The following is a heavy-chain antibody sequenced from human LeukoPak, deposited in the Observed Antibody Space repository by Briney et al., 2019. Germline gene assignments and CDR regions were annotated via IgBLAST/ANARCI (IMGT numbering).Heavy chain of an antibody. V-gene: IGHV2-5*02. CDR3: AHRQTASSSSAFHI. D-gene: IGHD6-6*01. Sequence: SGPTLVKPTQTLTLTCTFSGFSLSTSGVGVGWIRQPPGKALEWLALIYWDDDKRYSPSLKSRLTITKDTSKNQVVLTMTNMDPVNTATYYCAHRQTASSSSAFHIWGQGTMVTVSS. CDR2: IYWDDDK. CDR1: GFSLSTSGVG. J-gene: IGHJ3*02.